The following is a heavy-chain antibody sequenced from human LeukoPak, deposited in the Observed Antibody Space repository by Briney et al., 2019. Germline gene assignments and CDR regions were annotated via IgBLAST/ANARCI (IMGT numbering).Heavy chain of an antibody. CDR3: ARQYGPPVDAFDI. CDR2: IYHSGST. D-gene: IGHD2/OR15-2a*01. CDR1: GGSISSGNW. Sequence: SETLSLTCTVSGGSISSGNWWSWVRQPPGKGLEWIGEIYHSGSTNYNPSLKSRVTISVDKSKNQFSLKLSSVTAADTAVYYCARQYGPPVDAFDIWGQGTMVTVSS. V-gene: IGHV4-4*02. J-gene: IGHJ3*02.